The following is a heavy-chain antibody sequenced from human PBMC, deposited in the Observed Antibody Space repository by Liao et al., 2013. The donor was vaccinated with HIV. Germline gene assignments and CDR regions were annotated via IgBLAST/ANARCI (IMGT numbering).Heavy chain of an antibody. CDR1: GGSISSGSYY. V-gene: IGHV4-61*02. Sequence: QVQLQESGPGLVKPSQTLSLTCTVSGGSISSGSYYWSWIRQPAGKGLEWIGHIYTSGSTNYNPSLKSRVTLSVDTSKNQFSLKLSSVTAADTAMYYCARDATGHSAFDIWGPGTMVTVSS. CDR2: IYTSGST. D-gene: IGHD2-15*01. J-gene: IGHJ3*02. CDR3: ARDATGHSAFDI.